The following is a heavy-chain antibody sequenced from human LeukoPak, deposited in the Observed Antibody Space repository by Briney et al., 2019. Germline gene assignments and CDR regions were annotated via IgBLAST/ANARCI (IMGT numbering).Heavy chain of an antibody. CDR2: IYYSGST. V-gene: IGHV4-61*01. Sequence: SETLSLTCTVSGYSISSGYYWGWIRQPPGKGLEWIGYIYYSGSTNYNPSLKSRVTISVDTSKNQFSLKLSSVTAADTAVYYCARGGGYYGSGSYPRYWGQGTLVTVSS. CDR1: GYSISSGYY. CDR3: ARGGGYYGSGSYPRY. J-gene: IGHJ4*02. D-gene: IGHD3-10*01.